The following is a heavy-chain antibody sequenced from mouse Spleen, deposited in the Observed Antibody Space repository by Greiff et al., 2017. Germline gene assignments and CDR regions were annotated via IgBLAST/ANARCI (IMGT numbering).Heavy chain of an antibody. CDR3: AREGTGTWFAY. J-gene: IGHJ3*01. D-gene: IGHD4-1*01. CDR1: GYAFTNYL. CDR2: INPGSGGT. V-gene: IGHV1-54*01. Sequence: QVQLQQSGAELVRPGTSVKVSCKASGYAFTNYLIEWVKQRPGQGLEWIGVINPGSGGTNYNEKFKGKATLTADKSSSTAYMQLSSLTSEDSAVYFCAREGTGTWFAYWGQGTLVTVSA.